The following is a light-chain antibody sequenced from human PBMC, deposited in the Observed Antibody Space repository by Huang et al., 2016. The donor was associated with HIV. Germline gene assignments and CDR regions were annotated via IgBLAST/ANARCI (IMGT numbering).Light chain of an antibody. CDR3: QQYNNWPPLT. J-gene: IGKJ4*01. CDR1: QSVSSN. CDR2: GAS. V-gene: IGKV3-15*01. Sequence: ERVMTQSPATLSVSPGERVTLSCRASQSVSSNLAWYQQKPGQAPRILIYGASTRATGIPARFSGSGSGTEFTLTISSLQSEDFAVYYCQQYNNWPPLTFGGGTKVEIK.